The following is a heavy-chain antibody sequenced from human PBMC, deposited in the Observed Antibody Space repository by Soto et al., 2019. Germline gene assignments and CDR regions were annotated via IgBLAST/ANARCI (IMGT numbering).Heavy chain of an antibody. Sequence: PSETLSLTCAFSGCSISSGGYSLSWIRQPPGKGLEWIGYIYHSGSTYYNPSLKSRVTISVDRSKNQFSLKLSSVTAADTAVYYCARGDYFDYWGQGTLVTVSS. V-gene: IGHV4-30-2*01. CDR2: IYHSGST. J-gene: IGHJ4*02. CDR3: ARGDYFDY. CDR1: GCSISSGGYS.